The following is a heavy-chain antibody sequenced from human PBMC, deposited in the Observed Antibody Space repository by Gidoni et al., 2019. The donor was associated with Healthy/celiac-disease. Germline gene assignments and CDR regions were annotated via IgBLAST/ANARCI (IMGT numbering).Heavy chain of an antibody. CDR3: ARDPGAGYFDY. Sequence: QVQLQESGPGLVKPSETLSLTCPVSGGSISSYYWSWIRQPPGKGLEWIGYIYYSGSTNYNPSLKSRVTISVDTSKNQFSLKLSSVTAADTAVYYCARDPGAGYFDYWGQGTLVTVSS. J-gene: IGHJ4*02. V-gene: IGHV4-59*01. CDR2: IYYSGST. CDR1: GGSISSYY. D-gene: IGHD3-10*01.